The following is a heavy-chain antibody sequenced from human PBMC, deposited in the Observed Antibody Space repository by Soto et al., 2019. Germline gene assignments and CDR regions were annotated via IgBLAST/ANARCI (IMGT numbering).Heavy chain of an antibody. V-gene: IGHV4-39*01. D-gene: IGHD3-16*01. J-gene: IGHJ3*02. CDR3: ARPTLGAFHI. CDR1: GGSISRSNYY. Sequence: QLQLQESGPGLVKPSATLALTCTVSGGSISRSNYYWGWMRQPPGKWLEWIGSIYYSGSTAYTSSLKSRVPMSVDTSKNQLSLRLSSGTAADTAVYSCARPTLGAFHIWGQGTMVTVSS. CDR2: IYYSGST.